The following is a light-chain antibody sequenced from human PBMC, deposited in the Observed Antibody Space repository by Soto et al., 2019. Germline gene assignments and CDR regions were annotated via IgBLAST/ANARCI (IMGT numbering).Light chain of an antibody. J-gene: IGKJ5*01. CDR3: QQRSNWLIT. Sequence: EIVLTQSPATLSLSPGERATLSYRASQSVSSYLAWYQQKPGQAPRLLIYDASNRATGIPARFSGSGSGTDFTLTISSLEPEDFAVYYCQQRSNWLITFGQGTRLEIK. CDR2: DAS. CDR1: QSVSSY. V-gene: IGKV3-11*01.